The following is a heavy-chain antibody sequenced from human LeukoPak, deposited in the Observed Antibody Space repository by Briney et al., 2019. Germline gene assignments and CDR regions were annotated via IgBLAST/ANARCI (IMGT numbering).Heavy chain of an antibody. CDR1: GFDFSHYG. CDR2: FSGTSTLT. J-gene: IGHJ6*02. Sequence: PGGSLRLSCAASGFDFSHYGMSWVRQSPGKGLEWVSTFSGTSTLTYYADSVKGRFTISRDDSKNVLYLQMNSLRAEDTAVYYCAKMTIDAYYDFWSGYYMGYGMDVWGQGTTVTVSS. CDR3: AKMTIDAYYDFWSGYYMGYGMDV. V-gene: IGHV3-23*01. D-gene: IGHD3-3*01.